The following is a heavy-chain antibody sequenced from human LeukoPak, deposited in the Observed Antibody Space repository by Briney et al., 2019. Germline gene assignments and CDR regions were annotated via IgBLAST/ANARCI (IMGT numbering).Heavy chain of an antibody. CDR3: ARATGSSSWYPDAFDI. CDR1: GFTFSSYG. Sequence: AGGSLRLSCAASGFTFSSYGMHWVRQAPGKGLEWVAFIRYDGSNKYYADSVKGRFTIPRDNSKNTLYLQMNSLRAEDTAVYYCARATGSSSWYPDAFDIWGQGTMVTASS. V-gene: IGHV3-30*02. D-gene: IGHD6-13*01. J-gene: IGHJ3*02. CDR2: IRYDGSNK.